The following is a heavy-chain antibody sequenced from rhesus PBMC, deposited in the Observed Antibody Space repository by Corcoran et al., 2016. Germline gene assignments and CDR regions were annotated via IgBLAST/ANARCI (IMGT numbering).Heavy chain of an antibody. CDR2: IYGRGGST. CDR3: VRYGCPIGGGCFFFDD. J-gene: IGHJ4*01. D-gene: IGHD2-21*01. V-gene: IGHV4S2*01. CDR1: GASISRNY. Sequence: QVQLQESGPGLVKPSETLPLTCAVSGASISRNYWSWIHPAPGKGLAWIGRIYGRGGSTDDNPSRKSRVTITIDTPKSQFSLKLSSVTAADTAVYYCVRYGCPIGGGCFFFDDWGQGVLVTVSS.